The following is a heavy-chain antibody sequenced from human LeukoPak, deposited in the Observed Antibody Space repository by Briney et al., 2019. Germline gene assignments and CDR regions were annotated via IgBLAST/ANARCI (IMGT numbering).Heavy chain of an antibody. J-gene: IGHJ4*02. CDR3: AKDRSCINDVRHGDFDY. CDR2: ISGSGGST. CDR1: GFIFSSYA. D-gene: IGHD2-8*01. Sequence: GGSLRLSCAASGFIFSSYAMSWVRQAPGKGLEWVSTISGSGGSTYHADSVKGRFTISRDNSKNTVYLQMNSLRAEDTAVYYCAKDRSCINDVRHGDFDYWGQGTLVTVSS. V-gene: IGHV3-23*01.